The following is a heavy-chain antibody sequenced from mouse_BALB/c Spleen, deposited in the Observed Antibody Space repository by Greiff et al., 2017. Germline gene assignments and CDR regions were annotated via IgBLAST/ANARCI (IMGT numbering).Heavy chain of an antibody. J-gene: IGHJ4*01. D-gene: IGHD2-4*01. Sequence: EVKVVESGGGLVKLGGSLKLSCAASGFTFSSYYMSWVRQTPEKRLELVAAINSNGGSTYYPDTVKGRFTISRDNAKNTLYLQMSSLKSEDTALYYCARYDYDDYAMDYWGQGTSVTVSS. V-gene: IGHV5-6-2*01. CDR2: INSNGGST. CDR3: ARYDYDDYAMDY. CDR1: GFTFSSYY.